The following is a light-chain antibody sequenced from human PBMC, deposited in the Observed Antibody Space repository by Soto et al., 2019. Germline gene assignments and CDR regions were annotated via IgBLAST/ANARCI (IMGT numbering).Light chain of an antibody. CDR2: SAS. J-gene: IGKJ1*01. V-gene: IGKV1-9*01. CDR3: QQYYSYSWT. Sequence: DIQLTQSPSVLSASVGDTVTITCRASQALSNYLAWYQQKPGKAPDLLIYSASTLQSGVPSRFSGSGSGTDFTLTISSLQPEDFATDDCQQYYSYSWTFGQGTKVDI. CDR1: QALSNY.